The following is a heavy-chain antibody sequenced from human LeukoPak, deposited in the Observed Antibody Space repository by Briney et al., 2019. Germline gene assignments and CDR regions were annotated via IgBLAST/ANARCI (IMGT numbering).Heavy chain of an antibody. CDR3: ARSIAAAGTGWFDP. CDR1: GFTVSSNY. J-gene: IGHJ5*02. CDR2: IYSGGST. D-gene: IGHD6-13*01. V-gene: IGHV3-66*01. Sequence: QPGRSLRLSCAASGFTVSSNYMSWVRQAPGKGLEWVSVIYSGGSTYYADSVKGRFTISRDNSKNTLYLQMNSLRAEDTAVYYCARSIAAAGTGWFDPWGQGTLVTVSS.